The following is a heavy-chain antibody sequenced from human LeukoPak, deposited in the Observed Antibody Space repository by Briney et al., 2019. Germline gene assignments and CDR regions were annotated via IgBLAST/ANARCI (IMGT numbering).Heavy chain of an antibody. D-gene: IGHD4/OR15-4a*01. J-gene: IGHJ4*01. CDR2: IYSDNT. CDR3: ARRAGAYSHPYDY. Sequence: GGSLRLSCTVSGCTVSSNSMSWVRQAPGKGLEWVSFIYSDNTHYSDSVKGRFTISRDNSKNTLYLQMNSLRAEDTAVYYCARRAGAYSHPYDYWGQKTLGTVSS. CDR1: GCTVSSNS. V-gene: IGHV3-53*01.